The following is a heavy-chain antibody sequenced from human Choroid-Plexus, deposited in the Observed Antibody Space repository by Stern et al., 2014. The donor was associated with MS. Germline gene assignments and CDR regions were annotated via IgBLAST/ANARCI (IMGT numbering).Heavy chain of an antibody. D-gene: IGHD1-1*01. CDR3: ARQGTTTYRPLEF. CDR2: IYPGDSDT. Sequence: VQLVQSGAEVKKPGESLKISCKGSGYSFINYWIAWVRQMPGKGLEWMGIIYPGDSDTRYSPSFQGQVTISADKSINTAYLHWSSLRASDTAMYYCARQGTTTYRPLEFWGQGSLVTVSA. J-gene: IGHJ4*02. V-gene: IGHV5-51*01. CDR1: GYSFINYW.